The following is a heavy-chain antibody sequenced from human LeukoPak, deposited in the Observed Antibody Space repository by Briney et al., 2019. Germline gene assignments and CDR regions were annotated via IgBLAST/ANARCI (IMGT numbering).Heavy chain of an antibody. CDR1: GFTFSNYA. Sequence: PGGSLRLSCAASGFTFSNYAMNWVRRAPGKGLEWVSGISGSGGSTYYADSVKGRFTISRDNSKNTVYLQMNSLRAEDTAVYYCEKDFGGGRYSPPGFDYWGQGTLVTVSS. V-gene: IGHV3-23*01. J-gene: IGHJ4*02. D-gene: IGHD1-26*01. CDR3: EKDFGGGRYSPPGFDY. CDR2: ISGSGGST.